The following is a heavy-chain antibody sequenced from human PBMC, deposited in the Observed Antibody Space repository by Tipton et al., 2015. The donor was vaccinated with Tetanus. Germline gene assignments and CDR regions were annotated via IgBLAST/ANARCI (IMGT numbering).Heavy chain of an antibody. CDR1: GGSVNDGRFY. J-gene: IGHJ6*01. Sequence: LRLSCTVSGGSVNDGRFYWTWIRQPPGKALEWVAHIYYSGSATYNPSVASRATVSIDMSKNQFSLRLTSATAADTAVYYCARDRITGPTGRYFAMDVWGQGTTVTVSS. V-gene: IGHV4-61*01. CDR3: ARDRITGPTGRYFAMDV. D-gene: IGHD1-7*01. CDR2: IYYSGSA.